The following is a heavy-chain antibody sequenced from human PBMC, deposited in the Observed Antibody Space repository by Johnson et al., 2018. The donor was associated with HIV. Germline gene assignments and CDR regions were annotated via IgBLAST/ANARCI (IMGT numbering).Heavy chain of an antibody. CDR3: ARGRNAVDI. Sequence: VQLVESGGGLVQPGGSLRLSCAASGFTFSSSWMHWVCQAPEKGLEWVADIKCDGSEKYYVDSVKGRFTISRDNAKNSLYLQMNSLRAEYTAVYYCARGRNAVDIWGQGTMVTVSS. CDR1: GFTFSSSW. J-gene: IGHJ3*02. V-gene: IGHV3-52*01. CDR2: IKCDGSEK.